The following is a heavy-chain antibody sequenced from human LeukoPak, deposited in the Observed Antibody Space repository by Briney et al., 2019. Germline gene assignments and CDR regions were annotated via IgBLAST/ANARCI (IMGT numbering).Heavy chain of an antibody. V-gene: IGHV1-69*13. D-gene: IGHD2-15*01. CDR2: IIPIFGTA. J-gene: IGHJ4*02. CDR1: GGTFSSYA. CDR3: ARESALLALSFDY. Sequence: SVKVSCKASGGTFSSYAISWVRQAPGQGLEWMGGIIPIFGTANYAQKFQGRVTITADESTSTAYMELSSLRSEDTAVYYCARESALLALSFDYWGQGTLVTVSS.